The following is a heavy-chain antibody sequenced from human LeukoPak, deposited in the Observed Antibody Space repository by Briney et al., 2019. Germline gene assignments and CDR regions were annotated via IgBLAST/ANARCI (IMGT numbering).Heavy chain of an antibody. Sequence: GGSLRLSCAASGFTFSSYSMNWVRQAPGKGLEWVSSISSSSSYIYYADSVKGRFTISRDNAKNSLYLQMNSLRAEDTAVYYCAKVRSYQLPIDYWGQGTLVTVSS. CDR3: AKVRSYQLPIDY. D-gene: IGHD2-2*01. V-gene: IGHV3-21*01. CDR2: ISSSSSYI. J-gene: IGHJ4*02. CDR1: GFTFSSYS.